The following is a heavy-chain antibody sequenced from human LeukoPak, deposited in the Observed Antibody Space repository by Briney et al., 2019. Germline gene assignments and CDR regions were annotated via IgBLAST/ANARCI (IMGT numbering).Heavy chain of an antibody. CDR1: GFTFSSYA. J-gene: IGHJ4*02. CDR3: TTDPSPYYDILTGYWRSGSYFDY. CDR2: ISGSGGST. D-gene: IGHD3-9*01. V-gene: IGHV3-23*01. Sequence: GGSLRLSCAASGFTFSSYAMSWVRQAPGKGLEWVSAISGSGGSTYYADSVKGRFTISRDNSKNTLYLQMNSLRAEDTAVYYCTTDPSPYYDILTGYWRSGSYFDYWGQGTLVTVSS.